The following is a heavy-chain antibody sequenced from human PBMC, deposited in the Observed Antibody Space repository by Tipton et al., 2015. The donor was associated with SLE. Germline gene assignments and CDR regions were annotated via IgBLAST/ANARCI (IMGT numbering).Heavy chain of an antibody. CDR3: TRGGRGDGANPFDP. D-gene: IGHD4/OR15-4a*01. Sequence: TLSLTCAVYGGPFDNFYWTWIRQPPGKGLEWIGEINHRGIFNYNPSLKSRVTISADTSKNQFSLKLTSVTVADTAVYYCTRGGRGDGANPFDPWGQGTLVTVSS. CDR2: INHRGIF. J-gene: IGHJ5*02. V-gene: IGHV4-34*01. CDR1: GGPFDNFY.